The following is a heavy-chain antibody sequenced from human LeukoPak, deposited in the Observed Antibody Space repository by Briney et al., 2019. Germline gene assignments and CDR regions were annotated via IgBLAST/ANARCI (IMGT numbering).Heavy chain of an antibody. CDR1: GFTFSGYA. V-gene: IGHV3-7*01. CDR3: AREGSSGWFYSDY. J-gene: IGHJ4*02. D-gene: IGHD6-19*01. Sequence: PGGSLRLSCAASGFTFSGYAMSWVRQAPGKGLEWVANIKQDGSEKYYVDSVKGRFTISRDNAKNSLYLQMNSLRAEDTAVYYCAREGSSGWFYSDYWGQGTLVTVSS. CDR2: IKQDGSEK.